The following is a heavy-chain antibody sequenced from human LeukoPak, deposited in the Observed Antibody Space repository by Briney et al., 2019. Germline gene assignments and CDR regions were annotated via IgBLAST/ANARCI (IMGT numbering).Heavy chain of an antibody. Sequence: GASVKVSCKSSGYTFTTHGITWVRQAPGQGLEWMGWISTDNGDTNYAQKLQGRVTMTTDTSTSTAYMELRSLRSDDTAVYYCARNRGSYWDNWFDPWGQGTLVTVSS. CDR3: ARNRGSYWDNWFDP. V-gene: IGHV1-18*01. D-gene: IGHD1-26*01. CDR1: GYTFTTHG. J-gene: IGHJ5*02. CDR2: ISTDNGDT.